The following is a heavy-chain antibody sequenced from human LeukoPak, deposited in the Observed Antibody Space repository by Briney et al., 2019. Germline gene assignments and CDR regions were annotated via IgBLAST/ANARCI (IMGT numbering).Heavy chain of an antibody. CDR1: GFTFSNYG. Sequence: GGSLGLSCAASGFTFSNYGMHWIRQAPGKGLEWVAFLRRDGSDKYYADSVKGRFTISRDNSKNTVYLQMNSLRPEDTAVYYCAKDHSQNFDYWGQGTLVTVSS. V-gene: IGHV3-30*02. D-gene: IGHD5-18*01. J-gene: IGHJ4*02. CDR2: LRRDGSDK. CDR3: AKDHSQNFDY.